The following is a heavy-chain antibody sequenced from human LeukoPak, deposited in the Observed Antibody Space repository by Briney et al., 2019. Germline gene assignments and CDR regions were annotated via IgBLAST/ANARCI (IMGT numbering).Heavy chain of an antibody. D-gene: IGHD3-10*01. CDR3: AKGGWFGELSSTDY. CDR1: EFTFSSYT. Sequence: GGSLRLSCAASEFTFSSYTMNWVRQAPGKGLEWVSSISSSSSYVYYADSVKGRFTISRDNSENTLYLQMNSLRAEDTAVYYCAKGGWFGELSSTDYWGQGTLVTVSS. J-gene: IGHJ4*02. V-gene: IGHV3-21*01. CDR2: ISSSSSYV.